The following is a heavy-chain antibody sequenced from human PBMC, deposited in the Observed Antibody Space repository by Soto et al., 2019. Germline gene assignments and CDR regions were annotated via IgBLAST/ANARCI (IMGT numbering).Heavy chain of an antibody. V-gene: IGHV3-7*01. Sequence: GSLRLSCAASEFTFDKYYMTWVRQAPGKGPEWVANIKPDGSEQYYVDSVKGRFTISRDNANNSLYLQMNSLRAEDTAVYFCARGNWNYSYGFDVWGQGTTVTVSS. CDR2: IKPDGSEQ. D-gene: IGHD1-20*01. CDR3: ARGNWNYSYGFDV. J-gene: IGHJ6*02. CDR1: EFTFDKYY.